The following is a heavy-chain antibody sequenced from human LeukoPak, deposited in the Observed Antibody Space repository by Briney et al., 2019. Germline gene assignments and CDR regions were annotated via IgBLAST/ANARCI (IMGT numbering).Heavy chain of an antibody. V-gene: IGHV3-74*01. CDR3: ARDRGTVIGAFDI. CDR1: GFTFSSYW. J-gene: IGHJ3*02. Sequence: GGSLRLSCAASGFTFSSYWMHWVRQAPGKGLVWVSRINSDGSSTSYADSVKGRFTISRDNAKNTLYLQMNSLRAEDTAVYYCARDRGTVIGAFDIWGQGTMVTVSP. CDR2: INSDGSST. D-gene: IGHD4-17*01.